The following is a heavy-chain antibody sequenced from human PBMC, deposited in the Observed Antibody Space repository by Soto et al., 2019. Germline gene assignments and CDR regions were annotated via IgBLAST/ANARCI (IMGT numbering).Heavy chain of an antibody. Sequence: QVQLVESGGGVVQPGRSLRLSCAASGFTFSSYGMHWVRQAPGKGLEWVAVIWYDGSNKYYADSVKGRFTISRDNSKNTLYLQMNSLRAEDTAVYYCAREGAAMYSYYYYMDVWGKGTTVTVSS. D-gene: IGHD2-2*01. CDR2: IWYDGSNK. V-gene: IGHV3-33*01. J-gene: IGHJ6*03. CDR3: AREGAAMYSYYYYMDV. CDR1: GFTFSSYG.